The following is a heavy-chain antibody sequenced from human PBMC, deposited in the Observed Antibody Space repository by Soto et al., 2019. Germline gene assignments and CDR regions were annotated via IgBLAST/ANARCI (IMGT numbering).Heavy chain of an antibody. CDR2: INPATGAA. V-gene: IGHV1-2*02. Sequence: QLHLVQSGAVVKKPGASVTVSCSASGYPVTAYYMHWVRQAPGRGLEWMGGINPATGAAKYTQTSQGGATRTRDTSTGTVFMELGGLTSEDTAVFYWGGGGGVGVAGSAAFDMWGQGTLVTVSS. D-gene: IGHD3-3*01. CDR3: GGGGGVGVAGSAAFDM. CDR1: GYPVTAYY. J-gene: IGHJ3*02.